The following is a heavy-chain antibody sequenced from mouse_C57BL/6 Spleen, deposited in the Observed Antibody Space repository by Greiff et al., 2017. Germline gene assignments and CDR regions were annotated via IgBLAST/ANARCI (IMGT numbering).Heavy chain of an antibody. CDR2: IHPNSGST. Sequence: VQLQQPGAELVKPGASVKLSCKASGYTFTSYWMHWVKQRPGQGLEWIGMIHPNSGSTNYNEKFKSKATLTVDKSSSTAYMQLSSLTSEDSAVYYCASTFITTVGDYWGQGTSVTVSS. J-gene: IGHJ4*01. D-gene: IGHD1-1*01. CDR3: ASTFITTVGDY. V-gene: IGHV1-64*01. CDR1: GYTFTSYW.